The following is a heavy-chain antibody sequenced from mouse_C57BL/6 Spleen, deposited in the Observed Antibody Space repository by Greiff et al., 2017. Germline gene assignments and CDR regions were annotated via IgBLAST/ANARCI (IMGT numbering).Heavy chain of an antibody. D-gene: IGHD2-3*01. CDR2: INPSSGYT. Sequence: QVQLQQSGAELARPGASVKMSCKASGYTFTSYTMHWVKQRPGQGLEWIGYINPSSGYTKYNQKFKDKATLTADKSSSTAYMQLSSLTSEDSAVYYCARGWLLDFDYWGQGTTLTVSS. V-gene: IGHV1-4*01. J-gene: IGHJ2*01. CDR3: ARGWLLDFDY. CDR1: GYTFTSYT.